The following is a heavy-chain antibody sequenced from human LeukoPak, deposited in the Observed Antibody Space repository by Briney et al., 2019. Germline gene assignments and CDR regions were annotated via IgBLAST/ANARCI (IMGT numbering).Heavy chain of an antibody. CDR1: GGTFSSYA. CDR3: ARELSGYSSGNFDY. D-gene: IGHD6-19*01. V-gene: IGHV1-69*13. Sequence: SVKVSRKASGGTFSSYAISWVRQAPGQGLEWMGGIIPIFGTANYAQKFQGRVTITADESASTAYMELSSLRSEDTAVYYCARELSGYSSGNFDYWGQGTLVTVSS. CDR2: IIPIFGTA. J-gene: IGHJ4*02.